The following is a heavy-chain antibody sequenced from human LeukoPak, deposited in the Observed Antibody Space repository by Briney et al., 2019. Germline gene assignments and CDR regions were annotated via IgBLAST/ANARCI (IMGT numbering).Heavy chain of an antibody. V-gene: IGHV4-61*09. Sequence: SETLSLTCIVTGGSISSGAYYWSWTRQPAGEGLEWIGHILGSGSTNYSPSLESRVTISVDTSKNQFSLKLSSVTAADTAVYYCARIHYYSHYMEVWGKGTTVTVSS. CDR3: ARIHYYSHYMEV. J-gene: IGHJ6*03. CDR2: ILGSGST. CDR1: GGSISSGAYY.